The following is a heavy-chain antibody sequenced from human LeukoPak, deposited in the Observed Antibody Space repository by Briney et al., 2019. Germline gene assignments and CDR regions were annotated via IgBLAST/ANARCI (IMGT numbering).Heavy chain of an antibody. CDR2: ISAYNGNT. D-gene: IGHD3-3*01. CDR1: GYTFTSYG. J-gene: IGHJ4*02. V-gene: IGHV1-18*01. CDR3: ARRRGRRITIFGVVGPSEQPTKHFDY. Sequence: ASVKVSCKASGYTFTSYGISWVRQAPGQGLEWMGWISAYNGNTNYAQKLQGRVTMTTDTSTSTAYMELRSLRSDDTAVYYCARRRGRRITIFGVVGPSEQPTKHFDYWGQGTLVTVSS.